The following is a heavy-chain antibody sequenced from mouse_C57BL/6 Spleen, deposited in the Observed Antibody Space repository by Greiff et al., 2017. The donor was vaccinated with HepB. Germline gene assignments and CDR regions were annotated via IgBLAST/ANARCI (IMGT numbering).Heavy chain of an antibody. J-gene: IGHJ3*01. CDR2: INPNNGGT. CDR1: GYTFTDYN. Sequence: VHVKQSGPELVKPGASVKMSCKASGYTFTDYNMHWVKQSHGKSLEWIGYINPNNGGTSYNQKFKGKATLTVNKSSSTAYMELRSLTSEDSAVYYCARSREFAYWGQGTLVTVSA. V-gene: IGHV1-22*01. CDR3: ARSREFAY. D-gene: IGHD1-1*01.